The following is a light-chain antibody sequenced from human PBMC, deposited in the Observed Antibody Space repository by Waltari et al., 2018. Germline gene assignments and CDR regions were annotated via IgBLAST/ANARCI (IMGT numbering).Light chain of an antibody. V-gene: IGKV3-15*01. Sequence: IVMTQSPATLSVSPGERATLSCRASQSISTNLAWFQEKPGQAPRLLIYGASTRATGVPARFSGSGSGTYFTLVISSLQSEDVAVYYCLQYFGTPRTFGQGTKLEIK. CDR1: QSISTN. CDR3: LQYFGTPRT. J-gene: IGKJ2*01. CDR2: GAS.